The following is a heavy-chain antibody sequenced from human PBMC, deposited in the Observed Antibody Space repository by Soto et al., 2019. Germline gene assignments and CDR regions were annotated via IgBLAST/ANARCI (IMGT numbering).Heavy chain of an antibody. Sequence: PSETLSLTCTVSGGPISSYYWSWIRQPPGKGLEWIGYIYYSGSTNYNPSLKSRVTISVDTSKNQFSLKLSSVTAADTAVYYCARGLYYDETYYFDYWGQGTLITVSS. CDR2: IYYSGST. J-gene: IGHJ4*02. CDR3: ARGLYYDETYYFDY. D-gene: IGHD2-8*01. V-gene: IGHV4-59*01. CDR1: GGPISSYY.